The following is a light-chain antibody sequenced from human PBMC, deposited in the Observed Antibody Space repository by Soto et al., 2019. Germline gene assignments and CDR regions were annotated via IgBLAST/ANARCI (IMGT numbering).Light chain of an antibody. CDR1: SSDIGSYNY. J-gene: IGLJ3*02. Sequence: QSVLTQPASVSGSPGQSITISCTGTSSDIGSYNYVAWYQQFPGKTPKLIIYEVRNRPSGVSFRFSGSKSGNTASLTISGLQAEDEADYYFAAWDDSLSGWVFGGGTKVTVL. CDR2: EVR. V-gene: IGLV2-14*01. CDR3: AAWDDSLSGWV.